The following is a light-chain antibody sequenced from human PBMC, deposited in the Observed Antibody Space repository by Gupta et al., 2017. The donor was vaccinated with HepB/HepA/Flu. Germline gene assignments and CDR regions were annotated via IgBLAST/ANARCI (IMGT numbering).Light chain of an antibody. CDR1: SGHSSYA. CDR3: QTWGAGFWV. Sequence: QLVLTQSPSASASLGASVKLTCTLRSGHSSYAIAWHQQQPEKGPRFLMKLHSDGSHKKGDGIPDRFSGSSSGAERYLTISSLQSEDEADYYCQTWGAGFWVFGGGTKLTVL. J-gene: IGLJ2*01. V-gene: IGLV4-69*01. CDR2: LHSDGSH.